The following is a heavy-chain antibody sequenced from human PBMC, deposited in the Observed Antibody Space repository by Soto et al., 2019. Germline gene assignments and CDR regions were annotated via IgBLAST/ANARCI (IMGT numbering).Heavy chain of an antibody. V-gene: IGHV1-69*13. Sequence: WGSVKVYFKASEGPLSSYAISLVRQAPGQGLEWMGGIIPIFGTANYAQKFQGRVTITADESTSTAYMELSSLRSEDTAVYYCARVGCSGGSCYSVNWFDPWGQGTMVTVSS. J-gene: IGHJ5*02. D-gene: IGHD2-15*01. CDR1: EGPLSSYA. CDR2: IIPIFGTA. CDR3: ARVGCSGGSCYSVNWFDP.